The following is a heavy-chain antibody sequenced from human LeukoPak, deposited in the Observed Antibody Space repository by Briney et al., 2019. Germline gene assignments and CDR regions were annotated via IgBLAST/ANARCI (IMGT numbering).Heavy chain of an antibody. CDR1: GFTFSSYA. V-gene: IGHV3-23*01. D-gene: IGHD3-10*01. CDR2: ISGSGGST. J-gene: IGHJ4*02. Sequence: GGSLRLSCAASGFTFSSYAMSWVRQAPGKGLEWVSAISGSGGSTYYADSVKGRFTISRDNSKNTLYLQMNSLRAEDTAVYYCAGGSSGSYYAPLDYWGQGTLVTVSS. CDR3: AGGSSGSYYAPLDY.